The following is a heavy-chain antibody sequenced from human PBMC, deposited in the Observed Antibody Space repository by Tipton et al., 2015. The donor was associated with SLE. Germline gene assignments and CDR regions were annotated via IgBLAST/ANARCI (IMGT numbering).Heavy chain of an antibody. CDR2: IYYSGST. D-gene: IGHD3-9*01. V-gene: IGHV4-39*07. Sequence: TLSLTCTVSGGSISSSSYYWGWIRQPPGKGLEWIGSIYYSGSTYYNPSLKSRVTISVDTSKNQFSLKLSSVTAADTAVYYCAPVGYDILTAYWGQGTLVTVAS. CDR1: GGSISSSSYY. J-gene: IGHJ4*02. CDR3: APVGYDILTAY.